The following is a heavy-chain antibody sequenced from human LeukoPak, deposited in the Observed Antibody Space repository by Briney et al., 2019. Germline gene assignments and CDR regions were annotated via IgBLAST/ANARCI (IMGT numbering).Heavy chain of an antibody. CDR1: GGSISSYY. CDR3: ARVIAVAGAFNAFDI. D-gene: IGHD6-19*01. CDR2: IYYSGST. Sequence: PSETLSLTCTVSGGSISSYYWSWIRQPPGKGLEWSGDIYYSGSTKSNPSLTSRVTISVDTSKNQFSLKLSSVTAADTAVYYCARVIAVAGAFNAFDIWGQGTMVTVSS. V-gene: IGHV4-59*01. J-gene: IGHJ3*02.